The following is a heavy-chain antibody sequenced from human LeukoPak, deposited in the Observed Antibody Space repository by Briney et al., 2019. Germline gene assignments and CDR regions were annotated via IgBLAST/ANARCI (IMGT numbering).Heavy chain of an antibody. V-gene: IGHV3-7*01. CDR1: GFAFSSYW. CDR2: IKQDGSEK. J-gene: IGHJ4*02. D-gene: IGHD6-19*01. CDR3: ARESVAGTDY. Sequence: SGGSLRLSCEASGFAFSSYWMSWVRQAPGKGLEWVANIKQDGSEKYYVDSVKGRFTISRDNAKNSLYLQMNSLRAEDTAVYYCARESVAGTDYWGQGTLVTVSS.